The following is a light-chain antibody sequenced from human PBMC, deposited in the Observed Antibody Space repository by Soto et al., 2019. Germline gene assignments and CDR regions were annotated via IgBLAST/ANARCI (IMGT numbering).Light chain of an antibody. J-gene: IGLJ1*01. CDR3: ISYRSRSTPHYG. V-gene: IGLV2-14*03. CDR2: GVT. Sequence: QSALTQPASVSGSPGQSITIPCTGTSSDVGGYNSVSWYQQHPGKAPKLLIYGVTNRPSGVSDRFSGSKSGNTASLTISGLQAEDEADYYCISYRSRSTPHYGFGTGTKVTVL. CDR1: SSDVGGYNS.